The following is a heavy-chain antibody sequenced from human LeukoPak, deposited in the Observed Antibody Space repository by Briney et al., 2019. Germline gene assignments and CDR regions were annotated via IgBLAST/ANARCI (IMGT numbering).Heavy chain of an antibody. CDR3: AKESEGYCSSTSCYEGMDV. CDR2: ISWDGGST. CDR1: GFTFDDYT. V-gene: IGHV3-43*01. D-gene: IGHD2-2*01. J-gene: IGHJ6*02. Sequence: AGGSLRLSCAASGFTFDDYTMHWVRQAPGKGLEWVSLISWDGGSTYYADSVKGRFTISRDNSKNSLYLQMNSLRTEDTALYYCAKESEGYCSSTSCYEGMDVWGQGTTVTVSS.